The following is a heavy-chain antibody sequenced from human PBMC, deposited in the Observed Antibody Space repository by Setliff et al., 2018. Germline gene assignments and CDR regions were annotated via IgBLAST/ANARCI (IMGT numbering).Heavy chain of an antibody. CDR1: GGSISDDY. D-gene: IGHD3-10*01. V-gene: IGHV4-59*08. Sequence: SETLSLTCTVSGGSISDDYWSWLRQPPGKGLEWIGCIYTSGSTNYNPSLKSRVTISVDTSKNQFSLKLSSVTAADTAVYYCARHVGIRGRGYNYYYYCMDVWGKGTTVTVSS. CDR3: ARHVGIRGRGYNYYYYCMDV. CDR2: IYTSGST. J-gene: IGHJ6*03.